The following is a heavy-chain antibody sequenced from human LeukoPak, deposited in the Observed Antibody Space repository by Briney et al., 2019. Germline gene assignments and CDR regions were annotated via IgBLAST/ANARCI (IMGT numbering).Heavy chain of an antibody. Sequence: GGSLRLSCTASGFTFGDYAMSWFRQAPGKGLEWVSSISSSSSYIYYADSVKGRFTISRDNAKNSLYLQMNSLRAEDTAVYYCARGTPPSYDSIDYWGQGTLVTVSS. J-gene: IGHJ4*02. CDR2: ISSSSSYI. CDR3: ARGTPPSYDSIDY. CDR1: GFTFGDYA. D-gene: IGHD3-22*01. V-gene: IGHV3-21*01.